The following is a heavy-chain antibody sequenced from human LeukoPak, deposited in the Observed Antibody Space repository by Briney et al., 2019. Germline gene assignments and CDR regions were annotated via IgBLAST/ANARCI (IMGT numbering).Heavy chain of an antibody. J-gene: IGHJ4*02. Sequence: PGGSLRLSCAASGFTFKFYSMNWVRQAPGKGLEWVSYISTNTTTIYYADSVKGRFTISRDNAKNSLYLQMNSLRAEDTAVYYCARGTRDSSGYHDYWGQGTLVTVSS. CDR1: GFTFKFYS. D-gene: IGHD3-22*01. V-gene: IGHV3-48*01. CDR2: ISTNTTTI. CDR3: ARGTRDSSGYHDY.